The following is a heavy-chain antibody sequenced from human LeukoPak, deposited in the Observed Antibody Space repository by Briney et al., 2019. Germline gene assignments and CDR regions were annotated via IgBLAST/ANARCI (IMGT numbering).Heavy chain of an antibody. CDR2: ISAYNGNT. J-gene: IGHJ3*02. CDR1: GYTFTSYG. Sequence: ASVKVSCKASGYTFTSYGISWVRQAPGQGLEWMGWISAYNGNTNYAQKLQGRVTMTTDTSTSTAYMELSSLRSEDTAVYYCAAATGATAGSYAFDIWGQGTMVTVSS. V-gene: IGHV1-18*01. D-gene: IGHD1-26*01. CDR3: AAATGATAGSYAFDI.